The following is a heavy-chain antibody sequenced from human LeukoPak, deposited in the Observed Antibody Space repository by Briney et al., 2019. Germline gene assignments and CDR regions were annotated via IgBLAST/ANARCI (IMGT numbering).Heavy chain of an antibody. CDR2: FDSKYGET. V-gene: IGHV1-24*01. CDR1: GYSLTELS. D-gene: IGHD1-26*01. Sequence: ASVKVSCKVPGYSLTELSTHWVRQAPGKGLEWMGGFDSKYGETIYAHKFQGRVTMTEDTSTDTAYMELSSLRSEDTAVYYCATALTWAWGQGTLVTVSS. J-gene: IGHJ5*02. CDR3: ATALTWA.